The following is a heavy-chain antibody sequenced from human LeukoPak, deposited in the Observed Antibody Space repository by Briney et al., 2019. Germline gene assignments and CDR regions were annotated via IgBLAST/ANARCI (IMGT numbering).Heavy chain of an antibody. D-gene: IGHD3-10*01. Sequence: GASVKVSCTASGYTFTGYYMHWVRQAPGQGLEWMGWINPNSGGTNYAQKFQGRVTMTRDTSISTAYMELSRLRSDDTAVYYCAGENATMVRGVIAYWGQGTLVTVSS. CDR1: GYTFTGYY. V-gene: IGHV1-2*02. J-gene: IGHJ4*02. CDR2: INPNSGGT. CDR3: AGENATMVRGVIAY.